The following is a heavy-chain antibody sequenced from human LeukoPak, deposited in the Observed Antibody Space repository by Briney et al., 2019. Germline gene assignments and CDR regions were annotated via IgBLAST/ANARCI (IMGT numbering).Heavy chain of an antibody. V-gene: IGHV3-23*01. Sequence: PGGSVRLSCAASGFTFSSYAMSWVRQAPGKGLKWVSAISGSGGSTYYADSVKGRFTISRDNSKNTLYLQMNSLRAEDTAVYYCAKEIQLWPRGYFDYWGQGTLVTVSS. CDR1: GFTFSSYA. D-gene: IGHD5-18*01. J-gene: IGHJ4*02. CDR2: ISGSGGST. CDR3: AKEIQLWPRGYFDY.